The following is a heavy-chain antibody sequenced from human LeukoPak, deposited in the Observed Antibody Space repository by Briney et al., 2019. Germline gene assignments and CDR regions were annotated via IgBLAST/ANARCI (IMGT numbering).Heavy chain of an antibody. CDR2: IMKDGSEK. D-gene: IGHD3-10*01. CDR1: GFTFSLYW. V-gene: IGHV3-7*01. Sequence: GGSLRLSCAASGFTFSLYWMNWVRQAPGKGLEWVASIMKDGSEKYYVDSVKGRFTISRDNAKDSLYLQMNSLRAEDTAVYYCAKARLGDTFDFWGQGTLLTVSS. J-gene: IGHJ4*02. CDR3: AKARLGDTFDF.